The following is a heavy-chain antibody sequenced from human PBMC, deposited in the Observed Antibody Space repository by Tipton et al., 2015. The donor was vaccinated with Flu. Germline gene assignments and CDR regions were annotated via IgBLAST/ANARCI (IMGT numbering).Heavy chain of an antibody. CDR3: ARGQGANP. CDR1: GGSISSSSFY. V-gene: IGHV4-39*07. CDR2: MYYSGST. J-gene: IGHJ5*02. Sequence: TLSLTCTISGGSISSSSFYWGWIRQSPGKGLEWIGSMYYSGSTYYNPSLKSRVTISVDTSKNQFSLKLHSVTAEDTAVYYCARGQGANPWGQGTLVTVSS.